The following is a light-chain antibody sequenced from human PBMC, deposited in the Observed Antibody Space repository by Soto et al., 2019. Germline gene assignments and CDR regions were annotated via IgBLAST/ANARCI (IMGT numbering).Light chain of an antibody. CDR2: DDS. J-gene: IGLJ1*01. CDR3: QVWDISSDQYL. CDR1: NIASKS. V-gene: IGLV3-21*02. Sequence: SYELTQPPSVSVAPGQTARITCGGNNIASKSVYWYQQRPGQAPVLVLYDDSNRPSGIPERFSGSNSGSTATLTISSVEAGDEADYFCQVWDISSDQYLFGTGTKVTVL.